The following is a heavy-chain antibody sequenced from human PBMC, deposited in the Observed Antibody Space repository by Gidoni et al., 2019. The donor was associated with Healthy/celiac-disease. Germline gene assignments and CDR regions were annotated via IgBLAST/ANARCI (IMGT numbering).Heavy chain of an antibody. Sequence: QVQLVESGGGVVQPGRSLRLPWAASGFTFSSYAFHWVRQAPGKGLEWVAVKSYDGGNKYYADSVKGRFTISRDNSKNTLYLQMNSLRVEDTAVFYCARAQGYYYDSSGYYRDDAFDIWGQGTMVTVSS. CDR3: ARAQGYYYDSSGYYRDDAFDI. CDR1: GFTFSSYA. J-gene: IGHJ3*02. V-gene: IGHV3-30*04. CDR2: KSYDGGNK. D-gene: IGHD3-22*01.